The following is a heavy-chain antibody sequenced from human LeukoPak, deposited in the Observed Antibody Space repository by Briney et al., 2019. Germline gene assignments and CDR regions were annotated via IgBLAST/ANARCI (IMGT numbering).Heavy chain of an antibody. CDR3: ARGSGWLDDAFDI. D-gene: IGHD6-19*01. J-gene: IGHJ3*02. CDR2: IIPIFGTA. CDR1: GYTFTSYY. Sequence: SVKVSCKASGYTFTSYYIHWVRQAPGQGLEWMGGIIPIFGTANYAQKFQGRVTITADKSTSTAYMELSSLRSEDTAVYYCARGSGWLDDAFDIWGQGTMVTVSS. V-gene: IGHV1-69*06.